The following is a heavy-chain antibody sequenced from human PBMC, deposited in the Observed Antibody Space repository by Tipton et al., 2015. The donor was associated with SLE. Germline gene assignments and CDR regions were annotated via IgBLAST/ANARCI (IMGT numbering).Heavy chain of an antibody. V-gene: IGHV4-34*01. D-gene: IGHD1-26*01. CDR3: GRARIGMGYVFDI. J-gene: IGHJ3*02. CDR1: GGSFSGYY. CDR2: INHSGST. Sequence: TLSLTCAVYGGSFSGYYCSWIRQPPGKGLEWIGEINHSGSTNYNPSLKSRVTISVDTSKNQFSLRLTSVTAADTALYYCGRARIGMGYVFDIWGQGTMVTVSS.